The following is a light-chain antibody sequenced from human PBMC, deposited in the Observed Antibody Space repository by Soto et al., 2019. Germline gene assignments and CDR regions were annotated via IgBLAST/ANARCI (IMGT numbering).Light chain of an antibody. J-gene: IGLJ2*01. CDR2: EVT. V-gene: IGLV2-8*01. Sequence: QSALTQPPSASGSPGQSVTISCTGTSGVSWYQQHPGKAPKLLIYEVTKLPSGVPDRFSGSKSGNTASLTVSGLQAEDEADYYCSSYRGSNIFVVFGGGTKLTVL. CDR1: SGV. CDR3: SSYRGSNIFVV.